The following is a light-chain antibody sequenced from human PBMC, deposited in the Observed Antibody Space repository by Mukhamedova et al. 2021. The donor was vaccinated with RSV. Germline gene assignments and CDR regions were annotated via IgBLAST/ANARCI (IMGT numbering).Light chain of an antibody. V-gene: IGKV1-17*01. J-gene: IGKJ1*01. Sequence: WYQRRVHGKAPRRLIYGASSLQGGVASRFRGSGSGTDFTLTISGLQPEDFVTYYCLQHHSYPWTFGQGTKVEIK. CDR2: GAS. CDR3: LQHHSYPWT.